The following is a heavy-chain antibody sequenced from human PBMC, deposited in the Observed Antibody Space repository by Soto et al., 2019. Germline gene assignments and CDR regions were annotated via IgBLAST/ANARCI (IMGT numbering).Heavy chain of an antibody. CDR2: IKSKTDGGTT. Sequence: GSLRLSCAASGFTFSNAWMSWVRQAPGKGLEWVGRIKSKTDGGTTDYAAPVKGRFTISRDDSKNTLYLQMNSLKTEDTAVYYCTTDSESPPYYDILTGYAFDIWGQGTMVTVSS. CDR3: TTDSESPPYYDILTGYAFDI. D-gene: IGHD3-9*01. CDR1: GFTFSNAW. V-gene: IGHV3-15*01. J-gene: IGHJ3*02.